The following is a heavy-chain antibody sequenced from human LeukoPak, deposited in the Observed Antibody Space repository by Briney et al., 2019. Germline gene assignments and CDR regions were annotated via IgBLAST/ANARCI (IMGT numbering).Heavy chain of an antibody. CDR3: ARVSPNTVTTLHYFDY. CDR1: GFTFSSYW. CDR2: IKQDGSDK. J-gene: IGHJ4*02. D-gene: IGHD4-17*01. Sequence: GGSLRLSWAASGFTFSSYWMSWVRHAPGKGREWVANIKQDGSDKYYADSVKGRFTISRDNAKNSLYLQMNSLRAEDTAVYYCARVSPNTVTTLHYFDYWGQGTLVTVSS. V-gene: IGHV3-7*01.